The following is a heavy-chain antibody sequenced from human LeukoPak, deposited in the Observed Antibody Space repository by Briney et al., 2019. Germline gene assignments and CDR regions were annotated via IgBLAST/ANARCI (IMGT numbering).Heavy chain of an antibody. J-gene: IGHJ4*02. Sequence: GGSLRLSCAASGFTFSSYAMHWVRQAPGKGLEWVAVISYDGSNKYYADSVKGRFTISRDNSKNTLYLQMNSLRAEDTAVYYCARSALYQLLSSYFDYWGQGTLVTVSS. CDR2: ISYDGSNK. V-gene: IGHV3-30-3*01. CDR3: ARSALYQLLSSYFDY. CDR1: GFTFSSYA. D-gene: IGHD2-2*01.